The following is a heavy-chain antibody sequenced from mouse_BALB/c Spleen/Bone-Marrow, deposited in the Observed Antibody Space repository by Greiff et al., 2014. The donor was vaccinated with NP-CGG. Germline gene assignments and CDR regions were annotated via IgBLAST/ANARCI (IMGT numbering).Heavy chain of an antibody. CDR3: ASGPWYFDV. D-gene: IGHD3-1*01. J-gene: IGHJ1*01. V-gene: IGHV1S81*02. CDR2: INPTNGST. CDR1: GYTFTSYW. Sequence: QVQLKESGAELVRPGVSVKLFCKASGYTFTSYWMHWIKQRPEQGPERIGEINPTNGSTNYKEEFKTKATLTVDKSSSTAYMQLSSLTSEYSAVFYCASGPWYFDVWGAGTTVTVSS.